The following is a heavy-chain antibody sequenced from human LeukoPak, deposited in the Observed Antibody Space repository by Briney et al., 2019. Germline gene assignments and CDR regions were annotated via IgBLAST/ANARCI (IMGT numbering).Heavy chain of an antibody. CDR2: INPSGDTT. Sequence: GASVKVSCKASGYTFTSYYLHWVRQAPGQGLEWMGIINPSGDTTSYAQKFQGTVTMTRDTSTSTVFMDLSSLRSEDTAVYYCARGSGVGATYYYYGMDVWGQGTTVTVSS. CDR1: GYTFTSYY. CDR3: ARGSGVGATYYYYGMDV. V-gene: IGHV1-46*01. J-gene: IGHJ6*02. D-gene: IGHD1-26*01.